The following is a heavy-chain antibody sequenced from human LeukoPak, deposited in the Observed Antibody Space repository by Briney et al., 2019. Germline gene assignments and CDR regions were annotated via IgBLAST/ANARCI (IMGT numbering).Heavy chain of an antibody. CDR2: IYYTGST. J-gene: IGHJ3*02. V-gene: IGHV4-59*01. CDR3: ASYDSSGSDAFDI. CDR1: AGSISIYY. Sequence: SETLSLTCTVSAGSISIYYWSWIRRPPGKGLEWIGSIYYTGSTNYNPSLESRVTMSADTSKNQFSLKLSSLTAADTAVYYCASYDSSGSDAFDIWGQGTMVTVSS. D-gene: IGHD3-22*01.